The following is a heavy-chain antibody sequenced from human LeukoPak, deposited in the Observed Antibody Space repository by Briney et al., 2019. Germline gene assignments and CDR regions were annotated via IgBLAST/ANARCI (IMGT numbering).Heavy chain of an antibody. V-gene: IGHV3-74*01. CDR3: ARDGPVVTAILTIDAFDI. CDR2: INTDGSST. D-gene: IGHD2-21*02. J-gene: IGHJ3*02. CDR1: GFTFSSYW. Sequence: GGSLRLSCAASGFTFSSYWMHWVRHAPGKGLVWVSRINTDGSSTIYADSVKGRFTISRDNAKNTLYLQMNSLRAEDTAVYYCARDGPVVTAILTIDAFDIWGQGTMVTVSS.